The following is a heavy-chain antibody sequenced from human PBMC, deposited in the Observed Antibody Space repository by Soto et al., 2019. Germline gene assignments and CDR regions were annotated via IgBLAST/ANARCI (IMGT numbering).Heavy chain of an antibody. V-gene: IGHV1-46*01. J-gene: IGHJ6*02. CDR1: GYTFTSYY. D-gene: IGHD2-8*01. CDR3: ARDYIVLMVPAEGYYYYGMGV. Sequence: GASVKVSCKASGYTFTSYYMHWVRQAPGQGLEWMGIINPSGGSTSYAQKFQGRVTMTRDTSTSTVYMELSSLRSEDTAVYYCARDYIVLMVPAEGYYYYGMGVWGQGTTVTVSS. CDR2: INPSGGST.